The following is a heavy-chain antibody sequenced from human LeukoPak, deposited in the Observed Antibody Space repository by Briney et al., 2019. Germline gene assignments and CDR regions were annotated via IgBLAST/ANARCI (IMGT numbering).Heavy chain of an antibody. J-gene: IGHJ3*01. CDR2: INTAGST. D-gene: IGHD4-11*01. V-gene: IGHV3-74*01. Sequence: PGGSLRLSCEVSGLTFSNVWMHWVRQTPGQGLVWVCRINTAGSTVYADPVKGRFTISRDNAKNMVYLQMNSPRTEDTAVYYCASFRDTDYWGRGTMVTVSS. CDR1: GLTFSNVW. CDR3: ASFRDTDY.